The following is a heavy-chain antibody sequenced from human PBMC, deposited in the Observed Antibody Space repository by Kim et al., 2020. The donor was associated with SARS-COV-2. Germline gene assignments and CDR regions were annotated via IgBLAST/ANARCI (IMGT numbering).Heavy chain of an antibody. Sequence: SETLSLTSTVSGGSISSGGYYWSWIRQHPGKGLEWIGYIYYSGSTYYNPSLKSRVTISVDTSKNQFSLKLSSVTAADTAVYYCARDRGYYDYVWGSYRPPNWFDPWGQGTLVTVSS. CDR2: IYYSGST. V-gene: IGHV4-31*03. CDR1: GGSISSGGYY. J-gene: IGHJ5*02. D-gene: IGHD3-16*02. CDR3: ARDRGYYDYVWGSYRPPNWFDP.